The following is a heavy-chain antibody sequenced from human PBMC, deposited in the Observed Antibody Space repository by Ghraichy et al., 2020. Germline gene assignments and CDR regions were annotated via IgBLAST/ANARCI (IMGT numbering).Heavy chain of an antibody. D-gene: IGHD6-13*01. CDR3: AKDVHIAAAGPDAFDI. J-gene: IGHJ3*02. CDR2: ISGSGGST. V-gene: IGHV3-23*01. Sequence: GGSLRLSCAASGFTFSSYAMSWVRQAPGKGLEWVSAISGSGGSTYYADSVKGRFTISRDNSKNTLYLQMNSLRAEDTAVYYCAKDVHIAAAGPDAFDIWGQGTMVTVSS. CDR1: GFTFSSYA.